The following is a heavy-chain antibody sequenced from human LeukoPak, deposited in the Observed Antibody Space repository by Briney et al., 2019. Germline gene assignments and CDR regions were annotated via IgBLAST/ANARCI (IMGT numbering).Heavy chain of an antibody. J-gene: IGHJ4*02. V-gene: IGHV3-23*01. Sequence: PGGSLRLSCAASGFTFGSHGMSWVRRTPTKGLEWVTTIDETSTRTHYADSVKGRFTISRDNSRNTLYLQMNNLRVEDTAIYICTKGDGGWYPIDYWGQGTLVTVSS. CDR1: GFTFGSHG. CDR2: IDETSTRT. D-gene: IGHD6-19*01. CDR3: TKGDGGWYPIDY.